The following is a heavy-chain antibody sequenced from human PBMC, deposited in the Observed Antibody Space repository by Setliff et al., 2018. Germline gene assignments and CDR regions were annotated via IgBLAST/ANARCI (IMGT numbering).Heavy chain of an antibody. D-gene: IGHD1-1*01. J-gene: IGHJ4*02. CDR3: ATTGTYRYFDY. CDR1: GDSISSSRYY. V-gene: IGHV4-39*01. CDR2: IYYSGTT. Sequence: SETLSLTCTVSGDSISSSRYYWAWIRQPPGKGLEWIGNIYYSGTTYFNPSLKSRVIMSVDTSKNQFSLRLNSVTASDTAVYYCATTGTYRYFDYWGQGTLVTVSS.